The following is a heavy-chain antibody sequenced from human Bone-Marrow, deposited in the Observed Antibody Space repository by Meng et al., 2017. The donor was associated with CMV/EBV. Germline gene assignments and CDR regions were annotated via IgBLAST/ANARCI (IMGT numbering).Heavy chain of an antibody. CDR1: GFTFSSYG. Sequence: GESLKISCAASGFTFSSYGMHWVRQAPGKGLEWGAFIRYDGSNKYYADSVKGRFTISRENSKNTLYLQMNSLRAEDTALYYCAKVFGVVPAARYFDLWGRGTLVTVSS. D-gene: IGHD2-2*01. CDR2: IRYDGSNK. V-gene: IGHV3-30*02. J-gene: IGHJ2*01. CDR3: AKVFGVVPAARYFDL.